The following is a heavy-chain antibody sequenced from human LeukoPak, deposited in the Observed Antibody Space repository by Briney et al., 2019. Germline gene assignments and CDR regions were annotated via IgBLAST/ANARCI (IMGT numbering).Heavy chain of an antibody. D-gene: IGHD1-26*01. CDR2: IYYSGYT. CDR1: GGSISTYY. J-gene: IGHJ4*02. V-gene: IGHV4-59*08. CDR3: ARHGSGSYFNY. Sequence: SETLSLTCTVSGGSISTYYWSWIRQSPEKGLEWIGYIYYSGYTNYNPSLKSRVTFSVDTSKNQFSMKLSSVTAADTAVYYCARHGSGSYFNYWGQGTLVTVSS.